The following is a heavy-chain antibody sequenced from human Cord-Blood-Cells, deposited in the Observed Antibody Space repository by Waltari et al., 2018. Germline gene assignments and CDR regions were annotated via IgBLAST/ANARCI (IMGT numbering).Heavy chain of an antibody. D-gene: IGHD6-13*01. J-gene: IGHJ3*02. CDR3: ARYPSWYDAFDI. V-gene: IGHV3-30*04. Sequence: QVQLVESGGGVVQPGRSLRLSCAASGFTFSSYAMYWVRQAPGKGLEWGAVRSYDESNKYYADSVKGRFTISRDNSKNPLYLQMNSLRAEDTAVYYCARYPSWYDAFDIWGQGTMVTVSS. CDR1: GFTFSSYA. CDR2: RSYDESNK.